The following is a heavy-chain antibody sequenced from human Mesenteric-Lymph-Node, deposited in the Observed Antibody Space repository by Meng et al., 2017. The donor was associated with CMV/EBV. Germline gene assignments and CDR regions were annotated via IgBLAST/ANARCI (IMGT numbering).Heavy chain of an antibody. CDR2: LIPILGIA. CDR1: FSSYT. V-gene: IGHV1-69*04. J-gene: IGHJ5*02. D-gene: IGHD2-2*02. Sequence: FSSYTISWVRQAPGQGLEWMGRLIPILGIANYAQKFQGRVTITADKSTSTAYMELSSLRSEDTAVYYCARDYCSSTSCYRGGWFDPWGQGTLVTVSS. CDR3: ARDYCSSTSCYRGGWFDP.